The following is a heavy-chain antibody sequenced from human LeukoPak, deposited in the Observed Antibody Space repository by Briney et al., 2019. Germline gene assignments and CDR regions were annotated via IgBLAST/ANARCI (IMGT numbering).Heavy chain of an antibody. D-gene: IGHD6-19*01. CDR2: IYSGGST. V-gene: IGHV3-53*01. CDR1: GFTVSSKY. CDR3: ARALAVASYCDY. J-gene: IGHJ4*02. Sequence: GGSLRLSCTPSGFTVSSKYMSWVRQAPGKGLEWVSVIYSGGSTYYAESVKGLFPISRDNSKNTLYLQMNSLRAEDTAVYYCARALAVASYCDYWGQGTLVTVSS.